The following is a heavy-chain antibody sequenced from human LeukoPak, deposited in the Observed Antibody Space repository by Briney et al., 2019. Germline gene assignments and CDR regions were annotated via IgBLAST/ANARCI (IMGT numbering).Heavy chain of an antibody. Sequence: PSETLSLTCAVSGGSISSGDYYWSWARQPPGKGLEWVGHIYYSGNTYYNPSLKSRVAISVDTSKNQFSLKLSSVTAADTAVYYCACVTGLYYFDFWGQGTLVTVSS. D-gene: IGHD1-20*01. J-gene: IGHJ4*02. V-gene: IGHV4-30-4*01. CDR3: ACVTGLYYFDF. CDR1: GGSISSGDYY. CDR2: IYYSGNT.